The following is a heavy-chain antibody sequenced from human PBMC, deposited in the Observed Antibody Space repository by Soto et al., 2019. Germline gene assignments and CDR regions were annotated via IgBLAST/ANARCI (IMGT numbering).Heavy chain of an antibody. Sequence: SETLSLTCSVSGGSISSGGYSWSWIRQPPGKGLEWIGYIYHSGSTYYNPSLKSRVTISVDRSKNQFSLKLSSVTAADTAVYYCARLGDYYDSSGDDAFDIWGQGTMVTVSS. D-gene: IGHD3-22*01. J-gene: IGHJ3*02. V-gene: IGHV4-30-2*01. CDR2: IYHSGST. CDR1: GGSISSGGYS. CDR3: ARLGDYYDSSGDDAFDI.